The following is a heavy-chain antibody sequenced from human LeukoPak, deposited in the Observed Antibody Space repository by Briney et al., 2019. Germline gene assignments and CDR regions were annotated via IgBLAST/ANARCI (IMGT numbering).Heavy chain of an antibody. D-gene: IGHD3-10*01. V-gene: IGHV3-30-3*01. Sequence: GGSLRLSCAASGLTFSSYAMHWFRQAPGKGLEWVAVISYDGSNKYYADSVKGRLTISRDNSKNTLYLQMNSLRAEDTAVYYCAREGVGSYYFDYWGQGTLVTVSS. CDR2: ISYDGSNK. CDR3: AREGVGSYYFDY. CDR1: GLTFSSYA. J-gene: IGHJ4*02.